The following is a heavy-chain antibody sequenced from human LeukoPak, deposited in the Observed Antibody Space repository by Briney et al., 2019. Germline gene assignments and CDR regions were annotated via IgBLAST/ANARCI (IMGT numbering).Heavy chain of an antibody. CDR1: GFPFSDYY. D-gene: IGHD6-13*01. V-gene: IGHV3-11*04. J-gene: IGHJ5*02. CDR3: ARVGLAVAAAPLAFDP. CDR2: IGTSGSTI. Sequence: GGPLRLSCAAPGFPFSDYYMTWIRQAPGKGLEWVSCIGTSGSTIYYADSVKGRFTISRDNAKNSLYLHMNSLRAEDTAVYYCARVGLAVAAAPLAFDPWGHGTLVTVSS.